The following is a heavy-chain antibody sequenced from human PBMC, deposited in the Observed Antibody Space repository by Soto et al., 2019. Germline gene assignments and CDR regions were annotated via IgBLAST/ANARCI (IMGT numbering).Heavy chain of an antibody. D-gene: IGHD3-10*01. V-gene: IGHV1-8*02. CDR1: GYNFDAFD. CDR2: MNPRTGDT. CDR3: VRQPGGVATPGDDY. Sequence: QVQLVQSGAEVKKPGASVTVSCEASGYNFDAFDIHWVRQAAGQGLEWRGWMNPRTGDTAFAQEFQDRVNMTSDTSRNTAYMEVSGLRSEDTAVYFCVRQPGGVATPGDDYWGQGTLVTVSS. J-gene: IGHJ4*02.